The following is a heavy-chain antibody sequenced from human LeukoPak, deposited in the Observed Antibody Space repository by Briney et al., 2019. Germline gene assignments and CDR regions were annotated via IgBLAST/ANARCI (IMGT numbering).Heavy chain of an antibody. J-gene: IGHJ3*02. CDR1: DFTFISYA. Sequence: PGGSLRLSCAASDFTFISYAMHWVRQAPGKGLGWVAAISYSGSNKYYADSVKGRFTISRDNSKKTLFLQMNSLRAEDSDVFYCARDEDGSGTDDAFDIWGQGTM. CDR2: ISYSGSNK. D-gene: IGHD3-10*01. CDR3: ARDEDGSGTDDAFDI. V-gene: IGHV3-30-3*01.